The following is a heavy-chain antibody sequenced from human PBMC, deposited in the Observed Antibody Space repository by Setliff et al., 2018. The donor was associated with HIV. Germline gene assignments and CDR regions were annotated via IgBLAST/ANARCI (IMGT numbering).Heavy chain of an antibody. D-gene: IGHD3-10*01. V-gene: IGHV1-24*01. Sequence: ASVKVSCKVSGYTLTKLSIHWVRQAPGKGVEWMGGFDPEKGETVYAQKLQGRVTMTDDTSTDTAYMELSSLRSEDTAVYFCWFGEPVGPFDIWGQGTRVTVSS. CDR2: FDPEKGET. CDR3: WFGEPVGPFDI. CDR1: GYTLTKLS. J-gene: IGHJ3*02.